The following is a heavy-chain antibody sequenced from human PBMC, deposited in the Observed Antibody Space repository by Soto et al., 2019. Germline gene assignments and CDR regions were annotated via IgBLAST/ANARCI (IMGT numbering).Heavy chain of an antibody. Sequence: QEELVESGGGVVQPGRSLRLSCAASGFTFSGFGMHWVRQAPGKGLEWVAVISYDGTNEIYADSVKGRFSVSRDNSKNIVYLQINSLRDEDTAMYYCASWGKRGGESSPLSDLWGQGIMVTVSS. D-gene: IGHD3-16*01. CDR3: ASWGKRGGESSPLSDL. CDR2: ISYDGTNE. CDR1: GFTFSGFG. V-gene: IGHV3-30*03. J-gene: IGHJ5*02.